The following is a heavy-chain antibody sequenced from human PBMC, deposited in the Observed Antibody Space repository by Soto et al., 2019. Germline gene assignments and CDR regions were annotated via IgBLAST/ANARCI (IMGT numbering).Heavy chain of an antibody. CDR3: ARDSGGSGYEFDY. D-gene: IGHD3-22*01. Sequence: VGSLRLSCAASGFPFSAYGMHWVRQAPGKGLQWVAVIWFDGGNEYYADSVRGRFTISRDNSKNTLYLQMNSLTDEDTAVYYCARDSGGSGYEFDYWGQGTLVTVSS. J-gene: IGHJ4*02. CDR1: GFPFSAYG. CDR2: IWFDGGNE. V-gene: IGHV3-33*01.